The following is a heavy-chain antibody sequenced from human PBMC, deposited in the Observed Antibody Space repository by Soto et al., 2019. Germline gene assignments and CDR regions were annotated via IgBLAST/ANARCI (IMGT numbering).Heavy chain of an antibody. CDR3: AKAQGDSSSSDRGHYYYYGMDV. D-gene: IGHD6-6*01. CDR1: GFTFSSYG. CDR2: ISYDGSNK. J-gene: IGHJ6*02. Sequence: AGGSLRLSCAASGFTFSSYGMHWVRQAPGKGLEWVAVISYDGSNKYYADSVKGRFTISRDNSKNTLYLQMNSLRAEDTAVYYCAKAQGDSSSSDRGHYYYYGMDVWGQGSTVTVSS. V-gene: IGHV3-30*18.